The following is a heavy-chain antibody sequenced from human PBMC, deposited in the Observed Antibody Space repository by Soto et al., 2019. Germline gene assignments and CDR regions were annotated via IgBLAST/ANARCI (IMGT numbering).Heavy chain of an antibody. J-gene: IGHJ6*02. Sequence: PGGSLRLSCAASGFTFSSYAMHWVRQAPGKGLEWVAVISYDGSNKYYADSVKGRFTISRDNSKNTLYLQMNSLRAEDTAVYYCARDHSGYPNWAYYYYGMDVWGQGTTVTVSS. CDR3: ARDHSGYPNWAYYYYGMDV. V-gene: IGHV3-30-3*01. CDR1: GFTFSSYA. D-gene: IGHD5-12*01. CDR2: ISYDGSNK.